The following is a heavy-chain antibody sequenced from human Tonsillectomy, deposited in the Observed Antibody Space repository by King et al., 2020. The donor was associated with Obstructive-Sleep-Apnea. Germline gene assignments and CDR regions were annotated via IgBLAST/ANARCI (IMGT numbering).Heavy chain of an antibody. J-gene: IGHJ5*02. Sequence: QLVQSGAEVKKPGASVKVSCKASGYTFTGYYMHWVRQAPGQGLEWMGWINPNSGGTNYAQKFQGRVTMTRDTSISTAYMELSRLRSDDTAVYYWARDLGYGSSTSCYNWFDPWGQGTLVTVTS. CDR2: INPNSGGT. CDR3: ARDLGYGSSTSCYNWFDP. D-gene: IGHD2-2*01. V-gene: IGHV1-2*02. CDR1: GYTFTGYY.